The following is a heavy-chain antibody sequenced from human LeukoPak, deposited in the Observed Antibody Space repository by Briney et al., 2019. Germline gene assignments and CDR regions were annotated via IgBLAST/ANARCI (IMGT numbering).Heavy chain of an antibody. CDR3: ARVDIAIAFDY. D-gene: IGHD5-18*01. Sequence: SVKVSCKASGGTFSSYAISWVRQAPGQGLEWMGRIIPIFGIANYAQKFQGRVTITADKSTSTAYMELSSLRSEDTAVYYCARVDIAIAFDYWGQGTLVTVSS. CDR2: IIPIFGIA. J-gene: IGHJ4*02. V-gene: IGHV1-69*04. CDR1: GGTFSSYA.